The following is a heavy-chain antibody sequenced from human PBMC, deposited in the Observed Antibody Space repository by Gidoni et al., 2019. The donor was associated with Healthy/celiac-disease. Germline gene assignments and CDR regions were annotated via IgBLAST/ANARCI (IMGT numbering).Heavy chain of an antibody. Sequence: EAQLVQSGAEVKKPGESLTISSTGSGYSFTSYWIGCVRQMPGNGLAWMGMIYPVDSDTRYSPSFQGQVTISADKSISTAYLQWSSLKASDTAMYYCARAIYCSSTSCYGFDYWGQGTLVTVSS. CDR1: GYSFTSYW. CDR3: ARAIYCSSTSCYGFDY. CDR2: IYPVDSDT. D-gene: IGHD2-2*01. J-gene: IGHJ4*02. V-gene: IGHV5-51*01.